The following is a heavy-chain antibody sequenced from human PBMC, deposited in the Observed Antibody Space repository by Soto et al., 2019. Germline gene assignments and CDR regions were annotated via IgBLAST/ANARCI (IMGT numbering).Heavy chain of an antibody. D-gene: IGHD5-12*01. CDR2: IYYSGST. J-gene: IGHJ4*02. CDR1: GGSISSYY. CDR3: ARQGGYSGYDYVAGGFYFDY. Sequence: QVQLQESGPGLVKPSETLSLTCTVSGGSISSYYWSWIRQPPGKGLEWIGYIYYSGSTNYNPSLKSRVTISVDTSKNQFSLKLSSVTAADTAVYYCARQGGYSGYDYVAGGFYFDYWGQGTLVTVSS. V-gene: IGHV4-59*08.